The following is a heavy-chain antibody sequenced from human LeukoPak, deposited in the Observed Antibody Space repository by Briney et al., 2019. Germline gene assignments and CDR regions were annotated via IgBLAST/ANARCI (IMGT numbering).Heavy chain of an antibody. D-gene: IGHD1-26*01. CDR2: ISYDGSNK. CDR1: GFTFSSYG. J-gene: IGHJ4*02. CDR3: AKEAQEWEPGPGLDY. Sequence: GGSLRLSCAASGFTFSSYGMHWVRQAPGKGLEWVAVISYDGSNKYYAGSVKGRFTISRDNSKNTLYLQMNSLRAEDTAVYYCAKEAQEWEPGPGLDYWGQGTLVTVSS. V-gene: IGHV3-30*18.